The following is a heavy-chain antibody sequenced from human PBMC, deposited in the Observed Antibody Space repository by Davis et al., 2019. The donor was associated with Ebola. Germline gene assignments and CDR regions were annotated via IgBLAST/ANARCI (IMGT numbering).Heavy chain of an antibody. D-gene: IGHD2-2*01. Sequence: ASVKVSCKASGYTFTGYYMHWVRQAPGQGLEWMGWISAYNGNTNYAQKLQGRVTMTTDTSTSPAYMELRSLRSDDTAVYYCARVPAVPRVVGYYYYYGMDVWGQGTTVTVSS. CDR1: GYTFTGYY. V-gene: IGHV1-18*04. J-gene: IGHJ6*02. CDR3: ARVPAVPRVVGYYYYYGMDV. CDR2: ISAYNGNT.